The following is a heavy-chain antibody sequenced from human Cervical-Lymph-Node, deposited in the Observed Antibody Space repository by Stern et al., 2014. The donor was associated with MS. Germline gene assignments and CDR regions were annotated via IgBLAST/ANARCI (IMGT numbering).Heavy chain of an antibody. CDR1: GGSISSYY. CDR2: IYYSGST. CDR3: ARGATQAFDP. J-gene: IGHJ5*02. Sequence: QVQLQESGPGLVKPSETLSLTCTVSGGSISSYYWNWIWQRQPKGLEWIGYIYYSGSTNYNPSLKSRVTISVDTSKNQFSLKLSSVTAADTAVYYCARGATQAFDPWGQGTLVTVSS. V-gene: IGHV4-59*01.